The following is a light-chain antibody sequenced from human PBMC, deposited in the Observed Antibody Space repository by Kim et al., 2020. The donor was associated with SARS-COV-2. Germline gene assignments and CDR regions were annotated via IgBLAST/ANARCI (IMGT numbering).Light chain of an antibody. CDR1: QSVSSGY. V-gene: IGKV3-20*01. Sequence: LAPGNSTPLSCRASQSVSSGYLAWYQQKPGQAPRLLIFGASSRATGIPDRFRGSGSGTDFTLTISRLEPEDFAVYYCQQYGSSPNTFGQGTKLE. CDR2: GAS. CDR3: QQYGSSPNT. J-gene: IGKJ2*01.